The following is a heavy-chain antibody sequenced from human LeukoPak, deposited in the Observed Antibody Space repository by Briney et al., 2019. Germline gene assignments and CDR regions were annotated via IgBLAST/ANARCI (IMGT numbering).Heavy chain of an antibody. J-gene: IGHJ4*02. V-gene: IGHV1-69*06. Sequence: SVKVSCKASGGTFSSYAISWVRQAPGQGLEWMGGIIPIFGTANYAQKFQGRVTITADKSTSTAYMELSSLTSDDTAVYYCARAFRMNLWLQGLDFWGQGTLVTVSS. CDR1: GGTFSSYA. CDR3: ARAFRMNLWLQGLDF. CDR2: IIPIFGTA. D-gene: IGHD3-9*01.